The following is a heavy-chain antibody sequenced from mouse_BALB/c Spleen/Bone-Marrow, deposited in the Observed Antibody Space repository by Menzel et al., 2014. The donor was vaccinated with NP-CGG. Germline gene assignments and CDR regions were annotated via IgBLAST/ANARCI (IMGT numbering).Heavy chain of an antibody. CDR2: INPSTGNT. D-gene: IGHD2-1*01. CDR3: ARGNCEAMDY. CDR1: GYTFTNYW. V-gene: IGHV1-7*01. J-gene: IGHJ4*01. Sequence: VQLVESVAELAKPGASVKMSCKASGYTFTNYWMHWVKQRPGQGLEWIGYINPSTGNTEYNQKFKDKATLTADKSSNTAFMQLSSLTSEDSAVDFCARGNCEAMDYWGQGTSVTVSS.